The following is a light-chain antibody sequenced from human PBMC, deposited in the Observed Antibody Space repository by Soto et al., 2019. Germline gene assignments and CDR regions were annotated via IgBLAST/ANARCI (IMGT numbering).Light chain of an antibody. J-gene: IGLJ3*02. CDR2: EVS. V-gene: IGLV2-8*01. Sequence: QSALTQPPSASGSPGQSVTISCTGTSSDVGDFNYVSWYQQHPGKAPKLMIYEVSKRPSGVPDRFSGSKSGNTASLTVSGLQAEDEADYCCSSYAGSNILMFGGGTKVTDL. CDR3: SSYAGSNILM. CDR1: SSDVGDFNY.